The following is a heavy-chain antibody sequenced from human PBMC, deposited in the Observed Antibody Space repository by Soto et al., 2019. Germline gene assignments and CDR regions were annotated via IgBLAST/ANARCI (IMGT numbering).Heavy chain of an antibody. D-gene: IGHD2-2*02. CDR2: IIPPFDTP. CDR3: AKVRYCSSTSCYSVPYSGYYYGMDV. V-gene: IGHV1-69*13. J-gene: IGHJ6*02. CDR1: GGTFNKYV. Sequence: SVKVSCKASGGTFNKYVFTWVRQDTGQGLEWMGGIIPPFDTPYSVQKFVGRVTMTADESSGTVYMELNSLRAEDTAVYYCAKVRYCSSTSCYSVPYSGYYYGMDVWGQGTTVTVSS.